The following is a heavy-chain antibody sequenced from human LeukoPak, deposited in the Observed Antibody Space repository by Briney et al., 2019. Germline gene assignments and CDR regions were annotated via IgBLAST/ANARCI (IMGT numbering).Heavy chain of an antibody. D-gene: IGHD4-17*01. CDR2: INHSGST. J-gene: IGHJ4*02. V-gene: IGHV4-34*01. CDR3: ARDGGTVTTWGEFDY. Sequence: SETLSLTCAVYGGSFSGYYWSWIRQPPGKGLEWIGEINHSGSTNYNPSLKSRVTISVDTSKNQFSLKLSSVTAADTAVYYCARDGGTVTTWGEFDYWGQGTLVTVSS. CDR1: GGSFSGYY.